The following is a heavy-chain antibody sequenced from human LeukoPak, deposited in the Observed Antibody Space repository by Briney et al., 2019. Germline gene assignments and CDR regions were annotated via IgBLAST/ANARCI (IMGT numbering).Heavy chain of an antibody. Sequence: GGSLRLSCAASGFTFSSYAMSWVRQAPGKGLEWVAVISYDGSNKYYADSVKGRFTISRDNSKNTLYLQMNSLRAEDTAVYYCARGGGSWYYWGQGTLVTVSS. CDR1: GFTFSSYA. D-gene: IGHD2-15*01. J-gene: IGHJ4*02. V-gene: IGHV3-30-3*01. CDR3: ARGGGSWYY. CDR2: ISYDGSNK.